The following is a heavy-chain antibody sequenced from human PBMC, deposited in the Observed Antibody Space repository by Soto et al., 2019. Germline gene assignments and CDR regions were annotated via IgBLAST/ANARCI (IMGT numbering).Heavy chain of an antibody. CDR1: GGSISSYY. D-gene: IGHD3-22*01. V-gene: IGHV4-59*01. J-gene: IGHJ4*02. CDR3: ARDDRDYYDSSGHTFAY. Sequence: SETLSLTCPVSGGSISSYYLSWIRQPPGKGLEWIGYIYYSGSTNYNPSLKSRVTISVDTSKNQFSLKLSSVTAADTAVYYCARDDRDYYDSSGHTFAYWGQGTLVTVSS. CDR2: IYYSGST.